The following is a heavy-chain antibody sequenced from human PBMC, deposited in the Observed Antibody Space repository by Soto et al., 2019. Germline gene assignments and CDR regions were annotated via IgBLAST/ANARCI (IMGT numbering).Heavy chain of an antibody. V-gene: IGHV3-30-3*01. CDR1: GFTFSSYA. CDR3: ARDLRHSYGYLEVDDY. CDR2: ISYDRSNK. D-gene: IGHD5-18*01. J-gene: IGHJ4*02. Sequence: QVQLVESGGGVVQPGRSLRLSCAASGFTFSSYAMHWVRQAPGKGLEWVAVISYDRSNKYYADSVKGRFTISRDNSKNTLYLQMNSLRAEDTAVYYCARDLRHSYGYLEVDDYWGQGTLVTVSS.